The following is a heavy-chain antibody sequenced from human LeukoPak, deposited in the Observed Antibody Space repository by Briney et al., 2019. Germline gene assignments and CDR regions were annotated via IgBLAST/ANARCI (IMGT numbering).Heavy chain of an antibody. V-gene: IGHV3-30*18. CDR2: ISYDGINK. CDR1: GFAFSSYG. D-gene: IGHD3-10*01. CDR3: AKDWLQYYYGSGDTNYFDP. Sequence: GRSLRLSCVASGFAFSSYGIHWVRQAPGKGLEWVSFISYDGINKFYGDSVKGRFTISRDNSKNTLYLQMNSLRAEDTAVYYCAKDWLQYYYGSGDTNYFDPWGQGTLVTVSS. J-gene: IGHJ5*02.